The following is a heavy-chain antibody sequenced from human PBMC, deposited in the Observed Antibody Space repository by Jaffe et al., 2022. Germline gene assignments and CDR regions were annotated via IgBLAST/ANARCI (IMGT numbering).Heavy chain of an antibody. CDR1: GGSISSGSYY. CDR3: AREGEMATIINAFDI. Sequence: QVQLQESGPGLVKPSQTLSLTCTVSGGSISSGSYYWSWIRQPAGKGLEWIGRIYTSGSTNYNPSLKSRVTISVDTSKNQFSLKLSSVTAADTAVYYCAREGEMATIINAFDIWGQGTMVTVSS. V-gene: IGHV4-61*02. D-gene: IGHD5-12*01. J-gene: IGHJ3*02. CDR2: IYTSGST.